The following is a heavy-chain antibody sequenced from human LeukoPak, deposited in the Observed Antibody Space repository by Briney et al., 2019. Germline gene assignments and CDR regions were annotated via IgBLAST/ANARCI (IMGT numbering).Heavy chain of an antibody. Sequence: SETLSLTCTVSGGSISSSSYYWGWIRQPPGKGLEWIGSIYYSGSTYYNPSLKSRVTISVDTSKNQFSLKLSSVTAADTAVYYCARLTPYSGSPLGDYWGQGTLVTVSS. CDR3: ARLTPYSGSPLGDY. V-gene: IGHV4-39*01. D-gene: IGHD1-26*01. CDR2: IYYSGST. CDR1: GGSISSSSYY. J-gene: IGHJ4*02.